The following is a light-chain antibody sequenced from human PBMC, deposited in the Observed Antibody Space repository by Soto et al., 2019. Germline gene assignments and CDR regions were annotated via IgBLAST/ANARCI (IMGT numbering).Light chain of an antibody. CDR3: LHYNNWTQP. CDR2: AAS. V-gene: IGKV3-15*01. CDR1: QSVRGR. Sequence: EIGMSQSPATLSVYHGERATLSWRAGQSVRGRLAWSQQNPGEAPRLLIYAASTRATGIPARLSGSGYGTDLTLTISSLQSEDCEVYSCLHYNNWTQPFG. J-gene: IGKJ1*01.